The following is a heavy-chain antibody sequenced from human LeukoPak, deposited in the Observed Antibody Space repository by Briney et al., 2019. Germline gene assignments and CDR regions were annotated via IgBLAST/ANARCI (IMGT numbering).Heavy chain of an antibody. D-gene: IGHD4-17*01. V-gene: IGHV1-18*01. CDR1: GGTFSSYA. CDR2: ISAYNGNT. Sequence: ASVKVSCKASGGTFSSYAISWVRQAPGQGLEWMGWISAYNGNTNYAQKLQGRVTMTTDTSTSTAYMELRSLRSDDTAVYYCARVNDYGDYVFNAFDIWGQGTMVTVSS. CDR3: ARVNDYGDYVFNAFDI. J-gene: IGHJ3*02.